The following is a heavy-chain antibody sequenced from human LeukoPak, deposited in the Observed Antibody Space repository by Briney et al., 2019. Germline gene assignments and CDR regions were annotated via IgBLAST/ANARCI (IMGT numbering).Heavy chain of an antibody. CDR3: GRDPNGDYVGAFEF. CDR2: IWGSGVTT. Sequence: GGSLRLSCAASGFIFSNYALVWVRQAPGKGLEWVSSIWGSGVTTRYADAVKGRFTISRDNSKNTLYLQMNSLGADDTAVYFCGRDPNGDYVGAFEFWGQGTMVTVSS. D-gene: IGHD4-17*01. V-gene: IGHV3-23*01. CDR1: GFIFSNYA. J-gene: IGHJ3*01.